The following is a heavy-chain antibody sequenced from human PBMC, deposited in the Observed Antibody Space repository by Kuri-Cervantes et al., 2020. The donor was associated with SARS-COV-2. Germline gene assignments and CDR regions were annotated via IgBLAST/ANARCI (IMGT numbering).Heavy chain of an antibody. CDR1: GFTFSSYS. CDR3: ARSLADWTNDAYDA. J-gene: IGHJ3*01. CDR2: ISSSSSTI. V-gene: IGHV3-48*01. D-gene: IGHD3-9*01. Sequence: GESLKISCAASGFTFSSYSMNWVRQAPGKGLEWVSYISSSSSTIYYADSVKGRFTISRDNAKNTLYLQMSSLRADDTAVYHCARSLADWTNDAYDAWGQGTTVTVSS.